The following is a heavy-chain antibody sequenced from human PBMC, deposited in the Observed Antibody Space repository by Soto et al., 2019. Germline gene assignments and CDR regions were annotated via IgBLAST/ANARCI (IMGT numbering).Heavy chain of an antibody. D-gene: IGHD5-12*01. CDR2: IYYSGST. CDR3: AASCVACGGFNYYGMDV. Sequence: QVQLQESGPGLVKPSQTLSLTCTVSGGSISSGGYYWSWIRQHPGKGLEWIGYIYYSGSTYYNPSLKSRVTISVDTSKNQFSLKMSSVTAADTAVYYCAASCVACGGFNYYGMDVWGQGTTVTVAS. V-gene: IGHV4-31*03. J-gene: IGHJ6*02. CDR1: GGSISSGGYY.